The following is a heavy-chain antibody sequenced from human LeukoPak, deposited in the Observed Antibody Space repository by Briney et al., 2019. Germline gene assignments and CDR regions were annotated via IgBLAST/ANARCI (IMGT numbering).Heavy chain of an antibody. D-gene: IGHD3-22*01. Sequence: GASVKVSCKASGYTFTGYYMHWVRQAPGQGLEWMGRINPNSGGTNYAQKFQGRVTMTRDTSIGTAYMELSRLRSDDTAVYYRARVQSEYYYDSSGYYYWGQGTLVTVSS. CDR2: INPNSGGT. CDR1: GYTFTGYY. CDR3: ARVQSEYYYDSSGYYY. V-gene: IGHV1-2*06. J-gene: IGHJ4*02.